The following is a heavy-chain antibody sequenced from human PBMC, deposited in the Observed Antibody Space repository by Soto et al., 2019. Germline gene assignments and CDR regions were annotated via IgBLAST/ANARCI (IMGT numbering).Heavy chain of an antibody. CDR2: IYYGGST. CDR1: GGSISSYY. Sequence: PSETLSLTCTVSGGSISSYYWSWIRQPPGKGLEWIGYIYYGGSTNYNPSLKSRVTISVDTSKNQFSLKLSSVTAADTAVYYCARDIAAAGQYYYYGMDVWGQGTTVTVSS. CDR3: ARDIAAAGQYYYYGMDV. J-gene: IGHJ6*02. V-gene: IGHV4-59*01. D-gene: IGHD6-13*01.